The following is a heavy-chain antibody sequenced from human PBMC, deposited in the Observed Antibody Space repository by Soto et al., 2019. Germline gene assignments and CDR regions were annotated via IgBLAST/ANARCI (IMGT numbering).Heavy chain of an antibody. J-gene: IGHJ5*02. CDR2: ISYDGSNK. CDR1: GFTFSSYG. CDR3: AKDAEIIRYCSGGSCYGWFDP. V-gene: IGHV3-30*18. D-gene: IGHD2-15*01. Sequence: GGSLRLSCAASGFTFSSYGMHWVRQAPGKGLEWVAVISYDGSNKYYADSVKGRFTISRDNSKNTLYLQMNSLRAEDTAVYYCAKDAEIIRYCSGGSCYGWFDPWGQGTLVTVSS.